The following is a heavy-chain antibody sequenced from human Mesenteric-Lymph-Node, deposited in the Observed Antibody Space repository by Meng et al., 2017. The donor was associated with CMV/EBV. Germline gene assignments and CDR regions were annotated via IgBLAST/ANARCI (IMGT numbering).Heavy chain of an antibody. CDR1: GGSFSGYY. V-gene: IGHV4-34*01. Sequence: YGGSFSGYYWSCIRQPPGKGLEWIGEINHSGSTNYNPSLKSRVTISVDTSKNQFSLKLSSVTAADTAVYYCARAGYCSSTSCYRFDYWGQGTLVTVSS. J-gene: IGHJ4*02. D-gene: IGHD2-2*02. CDR2: INHSGST. CDR3: ARAGYCSSTSCYRFDY.